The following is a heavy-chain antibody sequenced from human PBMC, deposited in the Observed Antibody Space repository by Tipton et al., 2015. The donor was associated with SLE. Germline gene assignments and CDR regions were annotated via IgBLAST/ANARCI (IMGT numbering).Heavy chain of an antibody. J-gene: IGHJ3*02. CDR3: ARTSIAGLGDAFDI. D-gene: IGHD6-6*01. V-gene: IGHV4-59*11. Sequence: TLSLTCAVYGGSFSSHYWSWIRQPPGKGLEWIGYIYYSGSTNYNPSLKSRVTISVDTSKNQFSLKLSSVTAADTAVYYCARTSIAGLGDAFDIWGQGTMVTVSS. CDR2: IYYSGST. CDR1: GGSFSSHY.